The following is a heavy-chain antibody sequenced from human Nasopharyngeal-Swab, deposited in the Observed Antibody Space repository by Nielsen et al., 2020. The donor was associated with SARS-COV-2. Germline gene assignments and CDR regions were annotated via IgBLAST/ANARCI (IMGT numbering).Heavy chain of an antibody. D-gene: IGHD5-18*01. J-gene: IGHJ5*02. Sequence: GESLKISCAASGFTFSSYSMNWVRQAPGKGLEWVSSISSSSSYIYYADSVKGRFTISRDNAKNSLYLQMNSLRAEDTAVYYCARAAFGGYSYNWFDPWGQGTLVTVSS. CDR2: ISSSSSYI. CDR1: GFTFSSYS. V-gene: IGHV3-21*01. CDR3: ARAAFGGYSYNWFDP.